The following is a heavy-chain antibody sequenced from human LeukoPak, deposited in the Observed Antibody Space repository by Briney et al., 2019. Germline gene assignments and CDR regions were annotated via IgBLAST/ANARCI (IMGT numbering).Heavy chain of an antibody. Sequence: GASVKVSCKASGGAFSTYVITWVRQAPGQGLEWMGGIIPITGTANYAQKFQGRVTITADETTSTAYMELRSLTSEDTAVYYCARDSGSYSRAFDIWGQGTMVTVSS. CDR3: ARDSGSYSRAFDI. CDR1: GGAFSTYV. D-gene: IGHD1-26*01. V-gene: IGHV1-69*13. CDR2: IIPITGTA. J-gene: IGHJ3*02.